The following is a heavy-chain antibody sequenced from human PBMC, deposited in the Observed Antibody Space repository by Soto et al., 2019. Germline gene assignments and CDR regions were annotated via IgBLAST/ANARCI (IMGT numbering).Heavy chain of an antibody. J-gene: IGHJ4*02. CDR3: ATRGRMVRGEGGYYFDY. CDR1: GFTFSSYS. CDR2: ISSSSSYI. D-gene: IGHD3-10*01. V-gene: IGHV3-21*01. Sequence: GGSLRLSCAASGFTFSSYSMNWVRQAPGKGLEWVSSISSSSSYIYYADSVKGRFTISRDNAKNSLYLQMNSLRAEDTAVYYCATRGRMVRGEGGYYFDYWGQGTLVTVSS.